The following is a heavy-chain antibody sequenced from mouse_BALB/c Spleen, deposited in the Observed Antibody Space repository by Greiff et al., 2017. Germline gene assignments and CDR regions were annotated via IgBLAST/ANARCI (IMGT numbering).Heavy chain of an antibody. CDR2: IYPGDGDT. CDR3: ARSTVVADAMDY. V-gene: IGHV1-87*01. J-gene: IGHJ4*01. CDR1: GYTFTSYW. D-gene: IGHD1-1*01. Sequence: VHLVESGAELARPGASVKLSCKASGYTFTSYWMQWVKQRPGQGLEWIGAIYPGDGDTRYTQKFKGKATLTADKSSSTAYMQLSSLASEDSAVYYCARSTVVADAMDYWGQGTSVTVSS.